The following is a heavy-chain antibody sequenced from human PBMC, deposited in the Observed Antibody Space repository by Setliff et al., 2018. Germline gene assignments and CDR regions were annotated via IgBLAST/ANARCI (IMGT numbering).Heavy chain of an antibody. J-gene: IGHJ6*03. D-gene: IGHD6-6*01. V-gene: IGHV7-4-1*02. CDR1: GYTFSSYA. CDR2: INTNTGNP. Sequence: ASVNVSCKASGYTFSSYAMNWVRQAPGQGLEWMGWINTNTGNPTYAQGFTGRFVFSLDTSVSTTYLQISSLKAEDTAVYYCARGEYTSLPSGVYYHMDVWGKGTTVTVSS. CDR3: ARGEYTSLPSGVYYHMDV.